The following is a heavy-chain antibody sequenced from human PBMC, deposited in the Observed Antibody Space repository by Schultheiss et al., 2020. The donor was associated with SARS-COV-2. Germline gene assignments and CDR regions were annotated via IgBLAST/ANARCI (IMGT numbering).Heavy chain of an antibody. CDR1: GGSISSGDYY. V-gene: IGHV4-30-4*08. CDR3: ARDRGRYYFDY. J-gene: IGHJ4*02. Sequence: LRLSCTVSGGSISSGDYYWSWIRQHPGKGLEWIGYIYYSGSTYYNPSLKSRVTISVDRSKNQFSLKLSSVTAADTAVYYCARDRGRYYFDYWGQGTLVTVSS. D-gene: IGHD1-26*01. CDR2: IYYSGST.